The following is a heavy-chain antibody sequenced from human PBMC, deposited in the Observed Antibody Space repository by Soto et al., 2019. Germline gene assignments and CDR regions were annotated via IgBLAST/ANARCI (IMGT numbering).Heavy chain of an antibody. CDR2: IYYSGST. Sequence: SETLSLTCTVSGGSISSYYWSWIRQPPGKGLEWIGYIYYSGSTNYNPSLKSRVTISVDTSKNQFSLKLSSVTAADTAVYYCARGDSYYYGSGSNFDSWGQGTLLTVPS. CDR3: ARGDSYYYGSGSNFDS. V-gene: IGHV4-59*01. CDR1: GGSISSYY. D-gene: IGHD3-10*01. J-gene: IGHJ4*02.